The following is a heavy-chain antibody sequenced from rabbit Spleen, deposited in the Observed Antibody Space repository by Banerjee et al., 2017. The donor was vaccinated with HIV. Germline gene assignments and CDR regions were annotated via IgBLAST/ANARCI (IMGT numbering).Heavy chain of an antibody. CDR2: INTITGTA. CDR1: GFSFSFKDV. CDR3: ARDTASSFSSYGMDL. J-gene: IGHJ6*01. V-gene: IGHV1S45*01. Sequence: HLVEFGGGLVKPGASLTLTCKASGFSFSFKDVMCWVRQAPGKGLEWIACINTITGTAVYATWAKGRFTISKTSSTTVALQMTSLTAADTATYFCARDTASSFSSYGMDLWGQGTLVTVS. D-gene: IGHD8-1*01.